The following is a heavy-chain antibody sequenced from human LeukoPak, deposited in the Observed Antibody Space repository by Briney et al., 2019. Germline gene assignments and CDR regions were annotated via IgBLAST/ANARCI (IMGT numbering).Heavy chain of an antibody. V-gene: IGHV4-39*07. CDR1: GGSISSSSYY. Sequence: SGTLSLTCTVSGGSISSSSYYWGWIRQPPGKGLEWIGSIYYSGSTYYNPSLKSRVTISVDTSKNQFSLKLSSVTAADTAVYYCAREAVAGTGDYWGQGTLVTVSS. CDR3: AREAVAGTGDY. CDR2: IYYSGST. J-gene: IGHJ4*02. D-gene: IGHD6-19*01.